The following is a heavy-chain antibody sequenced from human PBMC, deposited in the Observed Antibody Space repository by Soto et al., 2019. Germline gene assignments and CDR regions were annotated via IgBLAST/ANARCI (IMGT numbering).Heavy chain of an antibody. D-gene: IGHD3-3*01. CDR2: IYSGGST. CDR3: ARVVPIFGPGGNWFDP. Sequence: GGSLRLSCAASGFTVSSNYMSWVRQAPGKGLEWVSVIYSGGSTYYADSVKGRFTISRDNSKNTLYLQMNSLRAEDTAVYYCARVVPIFGPGGNWFDPWGQGTLVTVSS. CDR1: GFTVSSNY. J-gene: IGHJ5*02. V-gene: IGHV3-53*01.